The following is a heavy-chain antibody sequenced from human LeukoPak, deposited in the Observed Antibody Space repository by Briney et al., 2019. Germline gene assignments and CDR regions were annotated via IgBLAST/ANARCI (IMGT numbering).Heavy chain of an antibody. Sequence: GSLRLSCAASGFTFSSYWMHWVRQAPGKGLVWVSRINSDGSSTSYADSVKGRFTISRDNAKNTLYLQMNSLRAEDTAVYYCARAYCSSTSCYFASDSYAFDIWGQGTMVTVSS. D-gene: IGHD2-2*01. V-gene: IGHV3-74*01. CDR2: INSDGSST. CDR1: GFTFSSYW. CDR3: ARAYCSSTSCYFASDSYAFDI. J-gene: IGHJ3*02.